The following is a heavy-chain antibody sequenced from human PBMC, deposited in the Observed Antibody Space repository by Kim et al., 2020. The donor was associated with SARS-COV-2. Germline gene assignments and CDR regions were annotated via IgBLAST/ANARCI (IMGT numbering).Heavy chain of an antibody. CDR3: ARGRGNDY. V-gene: IGHV4-34*01. CDR2: GST. Sequence: GSTKYNPPLKSAVTISVDPSKNQFSLKLSSVTAADTAVYYCARGRGNDYWGQGTLVTVSS. J-gene: IGHJ4*02. D-gene: IGHD3-16*01.